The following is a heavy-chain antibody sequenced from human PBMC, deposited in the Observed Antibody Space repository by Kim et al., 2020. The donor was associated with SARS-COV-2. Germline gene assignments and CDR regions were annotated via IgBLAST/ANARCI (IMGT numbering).Heavy chain of an antibody. D-gene: IGHD3-10*01. Sequence: GGSLRLSCAASGFTFSSYGMHWVRQAPGKGLEWVAVISYDGSNKYYADSVKGRFTISRDNSKNTLYLQKNSLRAEDTAVYYCARDRDYYGSGSPPDFDYWGQGTLVTVSS. V-gene: IGHV3-33*05. CDR1: GFTFSSYG. CDR3: ARDRDYYGSGSPPDFDY. J-gene: IGHJ4*02. CDR2: ISYDGSNK.